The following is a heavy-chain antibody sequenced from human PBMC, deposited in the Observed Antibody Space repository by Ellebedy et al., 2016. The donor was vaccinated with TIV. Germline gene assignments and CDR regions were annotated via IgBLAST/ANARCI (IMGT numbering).Heavy chain of an antibody. CDR2: ISQRGSI. V-gene: IGHV4-34*01. Sequence: SETLSLXXASNHSSFGVYYWSWIRQSPGKGLEWIGEISQRGSINYNPSLRSRVSLSIDPSKKQFSLKLRSVTAADTAVYYCARAGGADYWGQGTLVTVSS. D-gene: IGHD3-10*01. CDR3: ARAGGADY. CDR1: HSSFGVYY. J-gene: IGHJ4*02.